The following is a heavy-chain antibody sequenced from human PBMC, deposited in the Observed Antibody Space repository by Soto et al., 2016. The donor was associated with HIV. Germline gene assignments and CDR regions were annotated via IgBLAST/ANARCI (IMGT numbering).Heavy chain of an antibody. J-gene: IGHJ4*02. Sequence: QVQLVQSGAEVKKPGASVKVSCKASGYTFIGYYIHWVRQAPGQGLEWMGWINPNSGGTNYAQKFHGRVTMTRDTSISTAYMEVSRLRSDDTAVYYCARDRAYCGGDCYSDYWGQGTLVTVSS. V-gene: IGHV1-2*02. CDR3: ARDRAYCGGDCYSDY. D-gene: IGHD2-21*02. CDR1: GYTFIGYY. CDR2: INPNSGGT.